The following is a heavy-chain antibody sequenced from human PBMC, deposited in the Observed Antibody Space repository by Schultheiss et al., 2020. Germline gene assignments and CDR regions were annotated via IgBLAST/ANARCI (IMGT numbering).Heavy chain of an antibody. CDR3: AKEGDKGYGMDV. D-gene: IGHD3-10*01. J-gene: IGHJ6*02. CDR1: GFTFSDHY. CDR2: TRNKANSYTT. V-gene: IGHV3-72*01. Sequence: GGSLRLSCAASGFTFSDHYMDWVRQAPGKGLEWVGRTRNKANSYTTEYAASVKGRFTISRDDSKNSLYLQMNSLKTEDTAVYYCAKEGDKGYGMDVWGQGTTVTVSS.